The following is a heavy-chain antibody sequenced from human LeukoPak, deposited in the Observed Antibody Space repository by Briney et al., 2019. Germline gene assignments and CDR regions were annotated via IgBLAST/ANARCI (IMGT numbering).Heavy chain of an antibody. J-gene: IGHJ4*02. CDR1: GFTFDDYG. CDR3: ARGTAMMGLDY. CDR2: INWNGGST. V-gene: IGHV3-20*04. Sequence: GGSLRLSCAASGFTFDDYGMSWVRQAPGKGLEWVSGINWNGGSTGYADSVKGRYTISRDNTKNSLYLQMNRLRAEDTALYYCARGTAMMGLDYWGQGTLVTVSS. D-gene: IGHD3-22*01.